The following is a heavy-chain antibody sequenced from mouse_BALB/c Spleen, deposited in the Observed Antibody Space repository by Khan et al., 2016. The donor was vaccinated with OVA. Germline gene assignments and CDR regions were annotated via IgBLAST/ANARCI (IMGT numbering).Heavy chain of an antibody. Sequence: QIQLVQSGPELKKPGETVQISCKASGFTFTKYGMNWVKQAPGKGLKWMGWINTYTGEPTFADDFKGRFAFSLDTSASTAYLQINSLKNEDTATYFCARVGDNGTMDCWGQGTSVTVSS. CDR3: ARVGDNGTMDC. D-gene: IGHD3-3*01. J-gene: IGHJ4*01. CDR2: INTYTGEP. V-gene: IGHV9-3-1*01. CDR1: GFTFTKYG.